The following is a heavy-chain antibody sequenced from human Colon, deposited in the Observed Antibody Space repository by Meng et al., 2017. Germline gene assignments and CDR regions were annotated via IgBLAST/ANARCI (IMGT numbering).Heavy chain of an antibody. D-gene: IGHD2-15*01. Sequence: VMVVESGGWSVQPGVALRPTCGASGVTLSGYCMDWVRQVPGKGLVWVSDLSSDGSTTRYADSVKGRFTISRDSAKNTLFLQMNSLRAEDTAVYYCVREWSAFDYWGQGTLVTVSS. CDR2: LSSDGSTT. CDR1: GVTLSGYC. CDR3: VREWSAFDY. V-gene: IGHV3-74*01. J-gene: IGHJ4*02.